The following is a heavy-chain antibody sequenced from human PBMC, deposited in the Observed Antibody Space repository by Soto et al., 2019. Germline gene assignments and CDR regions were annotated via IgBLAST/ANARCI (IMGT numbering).Heavy chain of an antibody. CDR3: ARRDYYDSRGYYYFDY. CDR1: GGSISSGGYY. CDR2: IYYSGST. D-gene: IGHD3-22*01. J-gene: IGHJ4*02. V-gene: IGHV4-31*02. Sequence: SETLSLTCSVSGGSISSGGYYWNWIRQHPGKGLEWIGYIYYSGSTYYNPSLKSRVTISLDTSKNQFSLKLSSVTAADTAVYYCARRDYYDSRGYYYFDYWGQGTLVTVSS.